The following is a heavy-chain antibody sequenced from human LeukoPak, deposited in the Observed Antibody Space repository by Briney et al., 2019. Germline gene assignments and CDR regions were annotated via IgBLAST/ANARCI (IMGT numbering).Heavy chain of an antibody. D-gene: IGHD3-3*01. CDR3: AKDPWDFWSGSRQIYYYYYMDV. CDR2: IRYDGSNK. Sequence: GGSLRLSCAASGFTFSSYGMHWVRQAPGKGLEWVAFIRYDGSNKYYADSVKGRFTISRDNSKNTLYLQMNSLRAEDTAVYYCAKDPWDFWSGSRQIYYYYYMDVWGKGTTVTVSS. CDR1: GFTFSSYG. J-gene: IGHJ6*03. V-gene: IGHV3-30*02.